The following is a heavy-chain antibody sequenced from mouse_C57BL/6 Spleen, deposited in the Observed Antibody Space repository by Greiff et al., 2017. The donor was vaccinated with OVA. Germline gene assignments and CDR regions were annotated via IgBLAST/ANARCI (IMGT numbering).Heavy chain of an antibody. J-gene: IGHJ2*01. D-gene: IGHD2-5*01. CDR1: GYTFTEYT. Sequence: QVQLQQSGAELVKLGASVKLSCKASGYTFTEYTIHWVMQRSGHGLERIGCFYPGSGSIKYHEKFKDKATLTADKSFSTVYMELSRLTYEDSAVYICARHGYYSNYVGYCNCWGQGNALTVSS. CDR2: FYPGSGSI. V-gene: IGHV1-62-2*01. CDR3: ARHGYYSNYVGYCNC.